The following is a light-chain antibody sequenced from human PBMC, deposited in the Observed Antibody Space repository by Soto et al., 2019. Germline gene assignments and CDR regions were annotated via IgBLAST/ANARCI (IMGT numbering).Light chain of an antibody. CDR3: QQRSNWPIT. V-gene: IGKV1-9*01. CDR1: QGISSY. CDR2: AAS. J-gene: IGKJ5*01. Sequence: DIQMTQSPSTLSGSVGDRVTITCRASQGISSYLAWYQQKPGKAPKLLIYAASTLQSGVPSRFSGSGSGTDFTLTISSLEPEDFAVYYCQQRSNWPITFGQGTRLEIK.